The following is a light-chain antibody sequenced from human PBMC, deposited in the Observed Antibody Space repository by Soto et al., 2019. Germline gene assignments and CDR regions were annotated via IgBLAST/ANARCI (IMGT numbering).Light chain of an antibody. J-gene: IGLJ1*01. CDR3: CSFAGTNSFA. CDR1: SSDVGGFDY. Sequence: QSALTQPRSVSGSPGQSVTIACTETSSDVGGFDYVSWYQQHPGKAPKLIIYDVTKRPSGVPDRFFGSRSGNTASLTISGLQSEDEAVYYCCSFAGTNSFAFGTGTKLTVL. CDR2: DVT. V-gene: IGLV2-11*01.